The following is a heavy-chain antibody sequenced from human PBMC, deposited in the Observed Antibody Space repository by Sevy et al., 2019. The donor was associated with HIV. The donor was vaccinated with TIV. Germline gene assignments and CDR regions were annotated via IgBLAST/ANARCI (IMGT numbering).Heavy chain of an antibody. CDR3: AKYAGDFPHFDY. Sequence: GGSLRLSCAASGFTFSSYAMNWVRQAPGKGLEWVSSINANSSNIYYADSVKGRFTISRDNAENSLYLQMNSLRAEDTALYYCAKYAGDFPHFDYWGQGTLVTVSS. J-gene: IGHJ4*02. CDR2: INANSSNI. V-gene: IGHV3-21*04. D-gene: IGHD7-27*01. CDR1: GFTFSSYA.